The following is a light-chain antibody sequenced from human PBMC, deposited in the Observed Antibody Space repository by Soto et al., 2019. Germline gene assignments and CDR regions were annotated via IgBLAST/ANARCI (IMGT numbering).Light chain of an antibody. V-gene: IGLV1-36*01. CDR2: HND. J-gene: IGLJ3*02. CDR1: SSNIGNNA. CDR3: ATWDDSLNGGV. Sequence: QSVLTQPPSVSEAPRQRVTISCSGSSSNIGNNAVNWYQQLPGKPPKLLIYHNDLLPSGVSDRFSGSKSGTSASLAISGLQSKDEADYYCATWDDSLNGGVFGGGTKLTVL.